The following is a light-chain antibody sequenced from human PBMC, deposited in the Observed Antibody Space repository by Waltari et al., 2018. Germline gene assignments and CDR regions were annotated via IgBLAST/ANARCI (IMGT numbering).Light chain of an antibody. J-gene: IGLJ2*01. Sequence: QSALTHPAPVSGSPGQTITISCTGTSSDIGSYNYVPSYQQHPGKAPKLIIFDVTNRPSGVSNRFSGSKSGNTASLIISGLQGEDEADYYCSSYMDTTALELFGGGTSLTVL. CDR1: SSDIGSYNY. V-gene: IGLV2-14*03. CDR2: DVT. CDR3: SSYMDTTALEL.